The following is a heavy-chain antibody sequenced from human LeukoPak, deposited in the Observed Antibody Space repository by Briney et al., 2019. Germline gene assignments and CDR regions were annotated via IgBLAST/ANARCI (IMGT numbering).Heavy chain of an antibody. CDR2: VSHTGST. Sequence: SETLSLTCTVSGDSFRTFYWSWLRQPPGKGLEWIGFVSHTGSTNYTPSLKSRITMSVDTSKNQFSLKLSSVTAADTAVYYCARQNGGSWNYYYYMDVWGKGTTVTVSS. CDR3: ARQNGGSWNYYYYMDV. D-gene: IGHD1-26*01. J-gene: IGHJ6*03. CDR1: GDSFRTFY. V-gene: IGHV4-59*08.